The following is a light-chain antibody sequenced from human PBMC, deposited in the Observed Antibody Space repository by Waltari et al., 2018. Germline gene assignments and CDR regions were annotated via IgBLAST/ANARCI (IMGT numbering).Light chain of an antibody. CDR2: KAS. CDR1: QSIGSW. CDR3: QQYNSYWT. J-gene: IGKJ1*01. Sequence: DIEMSQSPAPMYASVGDRVTITCRASQSIGSWLAWYQQKPGKAPKLLIYKASSLESGVPSRFSGSGSGTEFTLTISSLQPDDFATYYCQQYNSYWTFGQGTKVEIK. V-gene: IGKV1-5*03.